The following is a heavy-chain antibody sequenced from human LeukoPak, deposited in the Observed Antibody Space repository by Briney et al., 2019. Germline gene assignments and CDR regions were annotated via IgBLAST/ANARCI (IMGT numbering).Heavy chain of an antibody. J-gene: IGHJ4*02. D-gene: IGHD3-22*01. Sequence: SETLSLTCAVYGGSFSGYSWSWIRQPPGKGLEWIGEINHGGSTNYNPSLKSRVTISVDTSKNQFSLKLSSVTAADTAVYYCAREKSGYYAFDYWGQGTLVTVSS. CDR2: INHGGST. V-gene: IGHV4-34*09. CDR3: AREKSGYYAFDY. CDR1: GGSFSGYS.